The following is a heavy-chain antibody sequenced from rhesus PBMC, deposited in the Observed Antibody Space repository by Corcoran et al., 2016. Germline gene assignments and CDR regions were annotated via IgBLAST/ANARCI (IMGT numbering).Heavy chain of an antibody. CDR2: ISGSSGST. CDR1: GGSIISSNW. Sequence: QVQLQESGPGLVKPSETLSLPCAVSGGSIISSNWWSWIRQPPGKGLEWIGYISGSSGSTYYNPSLKSRVTISKDTSKNQFSLKLSSVTAADTAVYYCARGSDTYWYFDIWGPGTPITISS. J-gene: IGHJ2*01. V-gene: IGHV4S19*01. D-gene: IGHD5-12*01. CDR3: ARGSDTYWYFDI.